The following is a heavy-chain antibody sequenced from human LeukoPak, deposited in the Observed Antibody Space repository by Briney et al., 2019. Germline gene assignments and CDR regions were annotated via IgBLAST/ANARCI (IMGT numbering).Heavy chain of an antibody. D-gene: IGHD3-22*01. J-gene: IGHJ3*02. CDR1: GGSISNKY. Sequence: SETLSLTCTVSGGSISNKYWSWIRQPPGKGLEWIGYIYYSGSTNYNPSLKSRVTISVDTSKNQFSLKVSSVTAADTAVYYCASLTTADAFDIWGQGTMVTVSS. V-gene: IGHV4-59*01. CDR2: IYYSGST. CDR3: ASLTTADAFDI.